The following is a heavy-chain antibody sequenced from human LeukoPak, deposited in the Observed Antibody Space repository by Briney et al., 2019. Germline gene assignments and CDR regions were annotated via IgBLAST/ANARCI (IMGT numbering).Heavy chain of an antibody. J-gene: IGHJ4*02. D-gene: IGHD5-18*01. Sequence: PSETLSLTCTVSGGSISSGGYYWSWIRQHPGKGLEWIGYIYYSGSTYYNPSLKSRVTISVDTSKNQFSLKLSSVTAADTAVYYCARAVDTAEDYFDYWGQGTLVTVSS. CDR3: ARAVDTAEDYFDY. CDR1: GGSISSGGYY. V-gene: IGHV4-31*03. CDR2: IYYSGST.